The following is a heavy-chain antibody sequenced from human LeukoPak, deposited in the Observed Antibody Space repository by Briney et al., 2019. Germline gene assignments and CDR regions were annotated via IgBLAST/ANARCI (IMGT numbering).Heavy chain of an antibody. CDR3: ARDPSSGWYLKGWFDP. J-gene: IGHJ5*02. Sequence: GGSLRLSCAASGFSFSAYSMSWVRQAPGKGLEWVSSISNIGNHIYYGDSVKGRFTISRDNAKTSLYLQMNSLRAEDTAVYYCARDPSSGWYLKGWFDPWGQGTLVTVSS. D-gene: IGHD6-19*01. CDR1: GFSFSAYS. V-gene: IGHV3-21*01. CDR2: ISNIGNHI.